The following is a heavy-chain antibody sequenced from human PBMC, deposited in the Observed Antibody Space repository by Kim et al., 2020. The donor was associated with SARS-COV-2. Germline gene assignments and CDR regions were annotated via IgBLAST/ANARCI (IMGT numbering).Heavy chain of an antibody. Sequence: GGSLRLSCAASGFTFSDYYMSWIRQAPGKGLEWVSYITSSSSYTNYADSVKGRFTISRDNAKNSVYLQMNRPRAEDTAVYYCARAGGVANWFDPCGPGTLFSV. V-gene: IGHV3-11*03. CDR3: ARAGGVANWFDP. CDR2: ITSSSSYT. D-gene: IGHD2-15*01. CDR1: GFTFSDYY. J-gene: IGHJ5*02.